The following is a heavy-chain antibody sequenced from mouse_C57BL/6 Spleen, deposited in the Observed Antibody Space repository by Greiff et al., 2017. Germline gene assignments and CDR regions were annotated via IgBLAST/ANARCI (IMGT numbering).Heavy chain of an antibody. CDR3: ARIGIYYYGLDY. CDR2: IDPSDSYT. D-gene: IGHD2-14*01. V-gene: IGHV1-69*01. Sequence: VQLQQPGAELVMPGASVKLSCKASGYTFTSYWMHWVKQRPGQGLEWIGEIDPSDSYTNYNQKFKGKSTLTVDKSSSTAYMQLSSLTSEDSAVYYCARIGIYYYGLDYWGQGTSVTVSS. CDR1: GYTFTSYW. J-gene: IGHJ4*01.